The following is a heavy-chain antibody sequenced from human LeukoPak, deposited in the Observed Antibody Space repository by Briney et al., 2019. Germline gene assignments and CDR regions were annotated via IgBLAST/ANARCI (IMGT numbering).Heavy chain of an antibody. V-gene: IGHV1-69*05. D-gene: IGHD5-12*01. CDR1: GGTFSSYA. CDR3: ARGPLIGDYDYDAFDI. J-gene: IGHJ3*02. CDR2: IIPIFGTA. Sequence: SVKVSCKASGGTFSSYAISWVRQAPGQGLEWMGGIIPIFGTANYAQEFQGRVTITTDESTSTAYMELSSLRSEDTAVYYCARGPLIGDYDYDAFDIWGQGTMVTVSS.